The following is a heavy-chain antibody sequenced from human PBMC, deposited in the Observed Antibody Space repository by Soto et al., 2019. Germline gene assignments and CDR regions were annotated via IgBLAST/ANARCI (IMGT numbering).Heavy chain of an antibody. Sequence: EVQLVESGGGLVQPGGSLRLSCGASGFTFSTYWMNWVRQAPGMGLEWVANINSDGSEKYYVDSVKGRFTISRDNTKNSMYLQMNSLRVEATAMYHCMTDHGGFWGQGTLVTVSS. CDR2: INSDGSEK. V-gene: IGHV3-7*01. D-gene: IGHD3-10*01. CDR1: GFTFSTYW. J-gene: IGHJ4*02. CDR3: MTDHGGF.